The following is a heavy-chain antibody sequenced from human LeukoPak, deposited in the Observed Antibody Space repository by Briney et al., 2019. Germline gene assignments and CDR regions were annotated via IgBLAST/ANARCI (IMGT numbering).Heavy chain of an antibody. CDR2: INTDGSST. CDR1: GFTFSSYW. V-gene: IGHV3-74*01. Sequence: GGSLRLSCAASGFTFSSYWMHCVRQAPGKGLVWVSHINTDGSSTSYADSVKGRFTISRDNAKNTLYLQMNSLRAEDTAVYYCARDSDYEIVDPWGQGTLVTVSS. D-gene: IGHD5-12*01. J-gene: IGHJ5*02. CDR3: ARDSDYEIVDP.